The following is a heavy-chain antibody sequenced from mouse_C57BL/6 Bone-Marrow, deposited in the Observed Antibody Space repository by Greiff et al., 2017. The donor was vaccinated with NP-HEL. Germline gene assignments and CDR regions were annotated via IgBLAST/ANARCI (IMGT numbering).Heavy chain of an antibody. CDR3: ASWGFAY. V-gene: IGHV1-66*01. CDR2: IYPGSGNT. J-gene: IGHJ3*01. CDR1: GYSFTSYY. Sequence: VQRVESGPELVKPGASVKISCKASGYSFTSYYIHWVKQRPGQGLEWIGWIYPGSGNTKYNEKFKGKATLTADTSSSTAYMQLSSLTSEDSAVYYCASWGFAYWGQGTLVTVSA.